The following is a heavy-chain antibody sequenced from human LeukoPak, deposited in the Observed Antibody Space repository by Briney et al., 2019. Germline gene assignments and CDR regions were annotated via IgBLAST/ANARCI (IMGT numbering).Heavy chain of an antibody. D-gene: IGHD6-13*01. CDR1: GFTVSSNY. Sequence: GGSLRLSCAASGFTVSSNYMSWVRQTPGKGLEWVSVIYRGGSTYYADSVKGRFTISRDNSKNTLYLQMNSLRPEDTALYYCVRGQATAWGLDYWGQGTLVTVSS. CDR2: IYRGGST. CDR3: VRGQATAWGLDY. V-gene: IGHV3-53*01. J-gene: IGHJ4*02.